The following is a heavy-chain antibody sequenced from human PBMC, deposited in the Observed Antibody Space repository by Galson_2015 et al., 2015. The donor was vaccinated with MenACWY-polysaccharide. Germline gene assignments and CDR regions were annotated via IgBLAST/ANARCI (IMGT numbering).Heavy chain of an antibody. CDR3: AKGWNFDY. J-gene: IGHJ4*02. Sequence: SPTLSCAAPGPTLRSYAMRWGRQAPGNGLAWVSVISASDSTFYADSVKGRFTISRDNSKNTLYLQMNSLRAEDTAVYYCAKGWNFDYWGQGTLVTVSS. CDR2: ISASDST. D-gene: IGHD1-1*01. V-gene: IGHV3-23*01. CDR1: GPTLRSYA.